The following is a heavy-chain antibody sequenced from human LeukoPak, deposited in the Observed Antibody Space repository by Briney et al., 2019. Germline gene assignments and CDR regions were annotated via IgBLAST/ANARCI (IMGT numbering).Heavy chain of an antibody. J-gene: IGHJ4*02. CDR2: IKQDGSEK. CDR3: AKGSYYYGSGSYNY. V-gene: IGHV3-7*03. Sequence: GGSLRLSCAASGFTFSSYWMSWVRQAPGKGLEWVASIKQDGSEKYYVDSVKGRFTISRDNSKNTLYLQMNSLRAEDTAVYYCAKGSYYYGSGSYNYWGQGTLVTVSS. CDR1: GFTFSSYW. D-gene: IGHD3-10*01.